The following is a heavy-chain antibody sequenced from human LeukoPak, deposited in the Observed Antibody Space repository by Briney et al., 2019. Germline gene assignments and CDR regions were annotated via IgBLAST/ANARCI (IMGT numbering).Heavy chain of an antibody. CDR2: IRSISSTK. V-gene: IGHV3-48*02. CDR3: ARGKIGYYYGDYVGY. J-gene: IGHJ4*02. Sequence: GGSLRLSCAASGFTFSSYDMNWVRQAPGKGMEWDSYIRSISSTKNYADSVKGRLTISRDNAKNSLYLQMNSLRDEDTAVYYCARGKIGYYYGDYVGYWGQGTLVTVSS. CDR1: GFTFSSYD. D-gene: IGHD4-17*01.